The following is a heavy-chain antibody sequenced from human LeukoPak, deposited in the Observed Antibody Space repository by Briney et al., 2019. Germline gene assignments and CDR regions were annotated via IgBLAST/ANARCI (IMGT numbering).Heavy chain of an antibody. CDR1: GYTFTSYG. J-gene: IGHJ4*02. V-gene: IGHV1-18*01. Sequence: ASVKVSCKASGYTFTSYGISWVRQAPGQGLEWMGWISAYNGNTNYAQKLQGRVTMTTDTSTSTAYMELRSLGSDDTAVYYCARGARYRYCSGGSCSTGDYWGQGTLVTVSS. CDR3: ARGARYRYCSGGSCSTGDY. CDR2: ISAYNGNT. D-gene: IGHD2-15*01.